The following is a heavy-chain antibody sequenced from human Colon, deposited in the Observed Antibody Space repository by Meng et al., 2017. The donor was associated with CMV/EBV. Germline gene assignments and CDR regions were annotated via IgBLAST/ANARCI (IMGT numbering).Heavy chain of an antibody. CDR1: GFIFSHYS. D-gene: IGHD3-3*02. CDR2: IRFDGSQQ. J-gene: IGHJ4*02. CDR3: ATDHLWGMPN. V-gene: IGHV3-30*02. Sequence: QVQLVGSGGGVVQPGGSLRLSCVTSGFIFSHYSMQWVRQSPGKGLEWVAHIRFDGSQQFYVQSVKGRFTVSRHDPKNTLYLQMNDLRPEDTGVYYCATDHLWGMPNWGRGTLVTVSS.